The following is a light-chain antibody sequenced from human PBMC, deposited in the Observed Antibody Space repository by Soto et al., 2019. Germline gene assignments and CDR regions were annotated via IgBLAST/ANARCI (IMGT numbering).Light chain of an antibody. J-gene: IGKJ2*03. CDR3: QHGYVAPYS. CDR2: SAS. V-gene: IGKV1-5*01. CDR1: QTINNW. Sequence: DIQMTQSPSTLSASVGDRVTITCRASQTINNWLAWYQQKPGKAPNLLMYSASTLHSGVPSRFTGSGSETDFTLTITSLQPEDFATYYCQHGYVAPYSFGQGTKVDIK.